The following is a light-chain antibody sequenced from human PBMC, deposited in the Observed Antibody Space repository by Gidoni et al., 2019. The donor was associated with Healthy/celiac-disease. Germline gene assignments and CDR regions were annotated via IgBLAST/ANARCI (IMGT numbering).Light chain of an antibody. CDR3: NSRDSSGNPPYV. CDR2: GKN. CDR1: SLTSYY. V-gene: IGLV3-19*01. J-gene: IGLJ1*01. Sequence: SSELTQDPAVSVALGQTVRITCQGDSLTSYYASWYQQKQGQAPVLVIYGKNNRPSGTPDRFSGSSSGNTASLTITGAQAEDEADYYCNSRDSSGNPPYVFGTGTKVT.